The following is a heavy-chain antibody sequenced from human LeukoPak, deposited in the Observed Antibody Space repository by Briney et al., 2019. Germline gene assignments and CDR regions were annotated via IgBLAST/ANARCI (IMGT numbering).Heavy chain of an antibody. D-gene: IGHD4-23*01. Sequence: SETLSLTCAVYGGSFSGYYWSWIRQPPGKGLEWIGNIYYSGSTNYNPSLKSRVIISVDTSKNQFSLKLSPVTAADTAVYYCARVGVDYSGNIIKYFFDYWGQGTLVTVSS. CDR1: GGSFSGYY. CDR2: IYYSGST. CDR3: ARVGVDYSGNIIKYFFDY. V-gene: IGHV4-59*01. J-gene: IGHJ4*02.